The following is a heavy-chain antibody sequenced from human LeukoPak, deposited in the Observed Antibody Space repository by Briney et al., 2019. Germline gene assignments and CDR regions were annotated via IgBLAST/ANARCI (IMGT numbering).Heavy chain of an antibody. D-gene: IGHD6-13*01. J-gene: IGHJ4*02. CDR2: IYYSGST. Sequence: SETLSLTCTVSGGSISSYYWSWIRQPPGKGLEWIGYIYYSGSTNYNPSLKSRVTISVDTSKNQFSLKLSSVTAADTAVYYCARGAPGSSWLYYFDYWGQGTLVTVSS. CDR3: ARGAPGSSWLYYFDY. V-gene: IGHV4-59*01. CDR1: GGSISSYY.